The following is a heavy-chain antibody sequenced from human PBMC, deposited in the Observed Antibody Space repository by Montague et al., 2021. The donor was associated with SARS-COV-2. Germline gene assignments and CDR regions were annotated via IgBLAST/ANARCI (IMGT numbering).Heavy chain of an antibody. CDR3: TRIGYGFNLCSAYDS. J-gene: IGHJ4*02. CDR1: GFTFGRYA. CDR2: LSHDGSHI. D-gene: IGHD6-13*01. Sequence: SLRLSCAASGFTFGRYALHWVRRAPGKGLEWLAVLSHDGSHIYVADSVKGRFTISRDNSKNMLYLQMNSLRVEDSAVYFCTRIGYGFNLCSAYDSWGRGTLVTVAS. V-gene: IGHV3-30*04.